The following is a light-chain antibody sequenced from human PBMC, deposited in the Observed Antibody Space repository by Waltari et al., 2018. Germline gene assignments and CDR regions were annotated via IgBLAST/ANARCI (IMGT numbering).Light chain of an antibody. CDR1: NSDIGTYNY. CDR2: EVN. V-gene: IGLV2-8*01. Sequence: QSALTQPPSASGSPGQSVPISCSGTNSDIGTYNYFSWFQQHPGRAPKLLIYEVNKRPSGVPDRFSGSKSDNRASLTVSGLQADDEAVYHCSSYAGSNTLVFGGGTKLTVL. J-gene: IGLJ2*01. CDR3: SSYAGSNTLV.